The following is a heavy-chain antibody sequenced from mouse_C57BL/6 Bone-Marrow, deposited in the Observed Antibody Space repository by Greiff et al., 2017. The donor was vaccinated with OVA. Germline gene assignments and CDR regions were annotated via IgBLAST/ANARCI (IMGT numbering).Heavy chain of an antibody. CDR2: ISSGGSYT. CDR3: ARRGDCAWFAY. Sequence: EVKLVESGGDLVKPGGSLKLSCAASGFTFSSYGMSWVRQTPDKRLEWVATISSGGSYTYYPDSVKGRFTISRDNAKNTLYLQMSSLKSEDTAMYYCARRGDCAWFAYWGQGTLVTVSA. CDR1: GFTFSSYG. J-gene: IGHJ3*01. V-gene: IGHV5-6*02.